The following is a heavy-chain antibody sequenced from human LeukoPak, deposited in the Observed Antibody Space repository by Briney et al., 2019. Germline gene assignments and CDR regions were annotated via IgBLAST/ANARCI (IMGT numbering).Heavy chain of an antibody. J-gene: IGHJ4*02. D-gene: IGHD5-18*01. CDR2: IIPILGIA. CDR3: ARPWELGRGYSYGY. V-gene: IGHV1-69*04. CDR1: GGTFSSYA. Sequence: ASVKVSCKASGGTFSSYAISWVRQAPGQGHEWMGRIIPILGIANYAQNFQGRVTITADKSTSTAYMELSSLRSEDTAAHYCARPWELGRGYSYGYWGQGTLVTVSS.